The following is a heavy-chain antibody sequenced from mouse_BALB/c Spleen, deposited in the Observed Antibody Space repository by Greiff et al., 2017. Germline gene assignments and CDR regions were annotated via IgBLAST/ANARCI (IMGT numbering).Heavy chain of an antibody. Sequence: EVQLQQSGPELVKPGASVKISCKASGYTFTDYNMHWVKQSHGKSLEWIGYIYPYNGGTGYNQKFKSKATLTVDNSSSTAYMELRSLTSEDSAVYYGARSLYGNLFDYWGQGTTLTVSS. J-gene: IGHJ2*01. CDR2: IYPYNGGT. D-gene: IGHD2-1*01. V-gene: IGHV1S29*02. CDR3: ARSLYGNLFDY. CDR1: GYTFTDYN.